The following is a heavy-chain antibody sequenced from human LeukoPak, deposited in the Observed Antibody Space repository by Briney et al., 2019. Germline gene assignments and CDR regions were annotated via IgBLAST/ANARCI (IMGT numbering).Heavy chain of an antibody. D-gene: IGHD1/OR15-1a*01. Sequence: GESLKISCKGSGYRFTTYWIGWGRQMPGKGLEWMGIIFPGDSDTSHSPSFRGQVTISADKSINTAYLQWSSLKASDTAIYYCATSESQTRFDYWGQGTLVTVSS. J-gene: IGHJ4*02. CDR1: GYRFTTYW. V-gene: IGHV5-51*01. CDR2: IFPGDSDT. CDR3: ATSESQTRFDY.